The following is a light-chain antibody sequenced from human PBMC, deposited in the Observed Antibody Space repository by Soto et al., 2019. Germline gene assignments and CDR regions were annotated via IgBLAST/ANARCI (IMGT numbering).Light chain of an antibody. CDR1: QSVSSSS. CDR2: GAS. CDR3: QQYGSSPRGT. Sequence: EIVLTQSPGTLSLSPGERATLSSRASQSVSSSSLAWYQQKPGQAPRLVIYGASSSATGIPDRISGSGCGTDFTISISRLEPEGFAVYYCQQYGSSPRGTFGQGTKVEIK. V-gene: IGKV3-20*01. J-gene: IGKJ1*01.